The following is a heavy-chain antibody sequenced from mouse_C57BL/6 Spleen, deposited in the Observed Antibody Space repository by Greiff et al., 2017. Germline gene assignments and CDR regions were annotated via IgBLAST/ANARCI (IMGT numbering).Heavy chain of an antibody. V-gene: IGHV1-50*01. D-gene: IGHD1-1*01. CDR2: IDPSDSCT. CDR3: ARRALRYYGVDY. CDR1: GYTFTSYW. J-gene: IGHJ4*01. Sequence: QVQLQQPGAELVKPGASVKLSCKASGYTFTSYWMQWVKQRPGQGLEWIGEIDPSDSCTNYNQKFKGKATLTVDTSSSTAYMQLSSLTSEDSAVXDWARRALRYYGVDYWGQGTSVTVSS.